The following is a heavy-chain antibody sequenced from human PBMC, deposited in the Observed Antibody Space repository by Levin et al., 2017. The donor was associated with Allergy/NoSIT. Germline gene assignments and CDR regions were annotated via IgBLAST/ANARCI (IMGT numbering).Heavy chain of an antibody. CDR3: ARNVLAAGREYDY. CDR2: IGASSGTT. D-gene: IGHD3-3*02. Sequence: GGSLRLSCAASGFTFSNYPMSWVRQTPGKGLEWISAIGASSGTTYYADSVKGRFTISKDYSKNILYLQMNTLRAEDPAVYYCARNVLAAGREYDYWGQGILVTVSS. V-gene: IGHV3-23*01. J-gene: IGHJ4*02. CDR1: GFTFSNYP.